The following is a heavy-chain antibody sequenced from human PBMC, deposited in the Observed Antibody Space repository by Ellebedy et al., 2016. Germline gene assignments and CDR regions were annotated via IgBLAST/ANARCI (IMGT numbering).Heavy chain of an antibody. D-gene: IGHD5-24*01. J-gene: IGHJ4*02. CDR1: GGSISSGSYY. CDR2: IYYSGST. Sequence: GSLRLXXTVSGGSISSGSYYWGWIRQTPGKGLEWIGSIYYSGSTYYNPSLKSRVTISVDTSKNQFSLKLSSVSAADTAVYYCARHRLRGDGYNSGTVDYWGQGSLVTVSS. V-gene: IGHV4-39*01. CDR3: ARHRLRGDGYNSGTVDY.